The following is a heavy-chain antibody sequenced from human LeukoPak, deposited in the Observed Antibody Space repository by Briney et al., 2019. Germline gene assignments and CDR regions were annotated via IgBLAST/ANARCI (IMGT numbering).Heavy chain of an antibody. CDR1: GGSIGSYY. D-gene: IGHD5-24*01. V-gene: IGHV4-59*01. CDR2: IYYSGST. J-gene: IGHJ4*02. CDR3: ARDRDGYNRFDF. Sequence: SETLSLTCTVSGGSIGSYYWSWIRQPPGKGLEWIGYIYYSGSTNYNPSLKSRVTISVDTSKNQFSLKLNSVTAADTAVYYCARDRDGYNRFDFWGQGTLVTVSS.